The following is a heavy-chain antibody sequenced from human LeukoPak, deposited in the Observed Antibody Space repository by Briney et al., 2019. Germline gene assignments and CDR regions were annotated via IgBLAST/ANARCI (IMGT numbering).Heavy chain of an antibody. J-gene: IGHJ4*02. D-gene: IGHD3-22*01. CDR1: GYTFTSYG. CDR2: ISAYNGNT. CDR3: ARVNYYYDSSGYYYPLDY. Sequence: ASVKVSCKASGYTFTSYGISWVRQAPGQGLEWMGWISAYNGNTNYAQKLQGRVTMTTDTSTSTAYMELRSPRSDDTAVYYCARVNYYYDSSGYYYPLDYWGQGTLVTVSS. V-gene: IGHV1-18*01.